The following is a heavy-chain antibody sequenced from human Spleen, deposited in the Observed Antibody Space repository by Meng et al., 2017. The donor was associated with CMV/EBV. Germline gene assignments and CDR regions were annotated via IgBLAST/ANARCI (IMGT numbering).Heavy chain of an antibody. CDR2: IRYDGSNK. Sequence: GESLKISCAASGFIFSSSGMHWVRQAPGKGLEWVAFIRYDGSNKYYADSVKGRFTISRDKSKNTVYLQMNSLSPEDTAVYYCARGGGKTYYYYYGMDVWGQGTTVTVSS. V-gene: IGHV3-30*02. D-gene: IGHD1/OR15-1a*01. CDR1: GFIFSSSG. J-gene: IGHJ6*02. CDR3: ARGGGKTYYYYYGMDV.